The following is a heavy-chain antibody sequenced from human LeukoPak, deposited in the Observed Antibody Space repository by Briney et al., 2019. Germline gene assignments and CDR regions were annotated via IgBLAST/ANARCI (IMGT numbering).Heavy chain of an antibody. Sequence: SETLSLTCTVSGASIRSYYWSWIRQHPGKGLEWIGYIYYSGSTYYNPSLKSRVTISVDTSKNQFSLKLSSVTAADTAVYYCARDQVTMVRGVIIPDAFDIWGQGTMVTVSS. CDR1: GASIRSYY. J-gene: IGHJ3*02. D-gene: IGHD3-10*01. V-gene: IGHV4-31*03. CDR2: IYYSGST. CDR3: ARDQVTMVRGVIIPDAFDI.